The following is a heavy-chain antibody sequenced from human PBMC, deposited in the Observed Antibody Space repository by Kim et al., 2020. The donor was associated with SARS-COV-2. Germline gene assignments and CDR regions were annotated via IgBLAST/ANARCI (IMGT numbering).Heavy chain of an antibody. D-gene: IGHD4-4*01. J-gene: IGHJ6*02. V-gene: IGHV4-39*01. CDR3: ARHNSRDYYYYYGMDV. Sequence: SLKSRVTISVDTSKNHFSLKLSSVTAADTAVYYCARHNSRDYYYYYGMDVWGQGTTVTVSS.